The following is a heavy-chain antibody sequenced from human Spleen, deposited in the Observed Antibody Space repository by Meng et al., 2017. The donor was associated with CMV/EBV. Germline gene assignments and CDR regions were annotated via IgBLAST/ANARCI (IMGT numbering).Heavy chain of an antibody. CDR1: GYTFTSYY. CDR3: AILPDYSNYWDYYYGMDV. J-gene: IGHJ6*02. V-gene: IGHV1-46*01. Sequence: ASVKVSCKASGYTFTSYYMHWVRQAPGQGLEWMGIINPSGGSTSYAQKFRGRVTMTRDTSTSTVYMELSSLRSEDTAVYYCAILPDYSNYWDYYYGMDVWGQGTTVTVSS. CDR2: INPSGGST. D-gene: IGHD4-11*01.